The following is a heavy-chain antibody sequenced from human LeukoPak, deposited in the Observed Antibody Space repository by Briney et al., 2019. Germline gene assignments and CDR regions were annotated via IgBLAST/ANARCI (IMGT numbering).Heavy chain of an antibody. CDR1: GYTFTNYH. J-gene: IGHJ4*02. D-gene: IGHD6-13*01. CDR3: ARKGYSSSWSGDH. CDR2: INPSGGGT. V-gene: IGHV1-46*03. Sequence: ASVKLSCKPSGYTFTNYHMHWVRQAPGQGLEWIGIINPSGGGTSYAQKFQGRVTMTTDTSTNTVYMELSRLRSEDTAVYYCARKGYSSSWSGDHWGQGTLVTVSS.